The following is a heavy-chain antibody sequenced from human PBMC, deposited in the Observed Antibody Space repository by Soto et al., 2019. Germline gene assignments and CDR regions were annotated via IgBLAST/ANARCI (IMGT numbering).Heavy chain of an antibody. J-gene: IGHJ4*02. CDR2: ISDSGGST. D-gene: IGHD2-15*01. CDR1: GFTFSSYA. Sequence: EVQLLESGGGLVQPGGSLRLSCAASGFTFSSYAMSWVRQAPGKGLEWVSGISDSGGSTYYADSVKGRFTISRDNSKNTLSLQMNSLRAEDTAVDYCANGCGGICSAMIHYWGQGTLVTVSS. V-gene: IGHV3-23*01. CDR3: ANGCGGICSAMIHY.